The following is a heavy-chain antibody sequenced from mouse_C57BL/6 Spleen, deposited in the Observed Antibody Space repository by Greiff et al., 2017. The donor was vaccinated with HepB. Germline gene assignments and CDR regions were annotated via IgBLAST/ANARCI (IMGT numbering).Heavy chain of an antibody. CDR2: INPNNGGT. V-gene: IGHV1-18*01. D-gene: IGHD1-1*01. J-gene: IGHJ3*01. CDR3: ARKNYGSSWFAY. CDR1: GYTFTDYN. Sequence: EVKLQQSGPELVKPGASVKIPCKASGYTFTDYNMDWVKQSHGKSLEWIGDINPNNGGTIYNQKFKGKATLTVDKSSSTAYMELRSLTSEDTAVYYCARKNYGSSWFAYWGQGTLVSVSA.